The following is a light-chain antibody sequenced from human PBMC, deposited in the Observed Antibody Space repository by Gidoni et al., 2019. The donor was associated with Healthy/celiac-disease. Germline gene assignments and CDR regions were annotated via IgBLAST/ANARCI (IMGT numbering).Light chain of an antibody. Sequence: QSALSQPASVSGSPGLSITISCTGTSSDVGSYNLVSWSQQHPGKAPKRMIYEVSKRPSGVSKRFSGSKSGNTASLTISGLQAEDEADYYCCSYAGSSTPWVFGGGTKLTVL. CDR3: CSYAGSSTPWV. V-gene: IGLV2-23*02. CDR2: EVS. J-gene: IGLJ3*02. CDR1: SSDVGSYNL.